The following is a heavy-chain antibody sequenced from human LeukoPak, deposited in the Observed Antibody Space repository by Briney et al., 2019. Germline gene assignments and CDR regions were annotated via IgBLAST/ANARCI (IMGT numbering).Heavy chain of an antibody. D-gene: IGHD1-26*01. CDR3: ARDIVGATLNQFYFDY. Sequence: GGSLRLSCAASGFTFSSYRMNWVRQAPGKGLEWVSSISSSSSYIYYADSVKGRFTISRGNAKNSLYLQMNSLRAEDTAVYYCARDIVGATLNQFYFDYWGQGTLVTVSS. CDR2: ISSSSSYI. J-gene: IGHJ4*02. V-gene: IGHV3-21*01. CDR1: GFTFSSYR.